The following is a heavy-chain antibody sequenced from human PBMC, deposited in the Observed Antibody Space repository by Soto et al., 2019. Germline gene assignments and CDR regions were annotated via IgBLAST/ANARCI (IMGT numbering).Heavy chain of an antibody. D-gene: IGHD3-22*01. V-gene: IGHV1-69*02. CDR3: ASLSSHTMIVVADY. CDR2: IIPILGIA. J-gene: IGHJ4*02. Sequence: QVQLVQSGAEVKKPGSSVKVSCKASGGTFSSYTISWVRQAPGQGLEWMGRIIPILGIANYAQKFQGRVTITADKSTSTAYMELSSLRSEDTAVYYCASLSSHTMIVVADYWGQGTLVTVSS. CDR1: GGTFSSYT.